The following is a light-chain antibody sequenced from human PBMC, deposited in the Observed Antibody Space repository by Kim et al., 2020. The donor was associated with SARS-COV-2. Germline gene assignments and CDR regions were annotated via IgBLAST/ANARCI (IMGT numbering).Light chain of an antibody. Sequence: QSALTQPASVSGSPGQSITIPCTRTGSDVGGYDYVSWYQQLPDKAPKLMIYDVNKRPSGVSNRFSGSKSGNTASLTISGLQAEDEAYYYCSSYTSSSTLGVFGGGTQLTVL. J-gene: IGLJ3*02. V-gene: IGLV2-14*01. CDR3: SSYTSSSTLGV. CDR2: DVN. CDR1: GSDVGGYDY.